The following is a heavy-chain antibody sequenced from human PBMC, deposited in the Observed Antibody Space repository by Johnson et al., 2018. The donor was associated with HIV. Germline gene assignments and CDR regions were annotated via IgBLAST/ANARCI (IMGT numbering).Heavy chain of an antibody. Sequence: QVQLVESGGGVVQPGRSLRLSCAASGFTFSSYGMHWVRQAPGKGLEWVAVIWYDGSNNYYADSVKGRFTISRDNSKNTLYLQMNSLRAEDTALYYCARELGIQSFDLWGQGTMVTVSS. V-gene: IGHV3-33*01. CDR2: IWYDGSNN. J-gene: IGHJ3*01. CDR1: GFTFSSYG. CDR3: ARELGIQSFDL. D-gene: IGHD7-27*01.